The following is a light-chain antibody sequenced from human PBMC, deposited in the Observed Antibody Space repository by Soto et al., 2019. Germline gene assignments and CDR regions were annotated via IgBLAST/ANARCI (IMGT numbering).Light chain of an antibody. J-gene: IGLJ1*01. CDR2: DVS. Sequence: QSVRTQPASVSGSPGQSITISCTGTSSDVGGYNFVTWYQQHPGEAPKLMIHDVSSRASGVPNRFPGSKSGTTASLTISGLQAEDEADYYCCSYASSTSYVFGTGTKVTVL. CDR3: CSYASSTSYV. CDR1: SSDVGGYNF. V-gene: IGLV2-14*03.